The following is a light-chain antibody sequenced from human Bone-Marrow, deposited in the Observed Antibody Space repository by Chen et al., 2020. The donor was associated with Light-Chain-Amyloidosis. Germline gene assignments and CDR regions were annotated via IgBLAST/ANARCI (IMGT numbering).Light chain of an antibody. CDR2: DDS. Sequence: SYVHTQPSSVSVAPGQTATIACGGNNIGSTSVHWSQPTPGQAPLLVVYDDSDRPSGIPERLSGANSGNTATLTISRVEAGDEADYYCQVWDRSSDRPVFGGGTKLTVL. V-gene: IGLV3-21*02. CDR3: QVWDRSSDRPV. J-gene: IGLJ3*02. CDR1: NIGSTS.